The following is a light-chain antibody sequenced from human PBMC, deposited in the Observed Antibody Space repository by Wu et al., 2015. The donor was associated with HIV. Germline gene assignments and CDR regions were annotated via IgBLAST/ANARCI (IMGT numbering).Light chain of an antibody. J-gene: IGKJ1*01. CDR3: QQYYNYRT. CDR1: QGISSW. CDR2: KAS. V-gene: IGKV1-5*03. Sequence: DIQMTQSPSTLSASVGDRVTITCRASQGISSWLAWYQQKPGKAPKLLIYKASSLESGVPSRFSGSGSGTEFTLSISSLQPDDFATYYCQQYYNYRTFGQGTKVEIK.